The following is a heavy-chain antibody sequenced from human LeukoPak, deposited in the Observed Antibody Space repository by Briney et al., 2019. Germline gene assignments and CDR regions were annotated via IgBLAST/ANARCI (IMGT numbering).Heavy chain of an antibody. CDR1: GFTFSSYE. CDR2: ISSSGSTI. V-gene: IGHV3-48*03. CDR3: ARSTAVAGEYYFDY. Sequence: GGSLRLSCAASGFTFSSYEMNWVRQAPGKGLEWVSYISSSGSTIYYADSVKGRFTISRDNAKNSLYLQMNSLRAEDTAVYYCARSTAVAGEYYFDYWGQGILVTVSS. J-gene: IGHJ4*02. D-gene: IGHD6-19*01.